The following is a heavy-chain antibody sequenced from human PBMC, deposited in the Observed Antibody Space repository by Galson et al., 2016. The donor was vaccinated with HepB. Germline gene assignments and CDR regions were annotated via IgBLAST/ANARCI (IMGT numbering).Heavy chain of an antibody. D-gene: IGHD3-22*01. Sequence: SLRLSCAVSGFTFSHFAMHWVRQAPGKGLEWVAVISYDETNKYYAESVKGRFTVSRDNSKNTLYLQMNGLRVEDTAVYFCAKVPYYNYWYFDLWGRGTLVTVSS. V-gene: IGHV3-30*18. J-gene: IGHJ2*01. CDR1: GFTFSHFA. CDR2: ISYDETNK. CDR3: AKVPYYNYWYFDL.